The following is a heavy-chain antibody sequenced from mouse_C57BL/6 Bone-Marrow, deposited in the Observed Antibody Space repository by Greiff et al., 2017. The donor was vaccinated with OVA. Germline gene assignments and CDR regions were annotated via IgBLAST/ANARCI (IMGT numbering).Heavy chain of an antibody. CDR3: ARGDYDYDAFDY. Sequence: VQLQQPGAELVMPGASVKLSCKASGYTFNSYWMHWVKQRPGQGLEWIGEIDPSDSYTNYNQKFMGKSTLTVDKSSSTAYMQLSSLTSEDSAVYYCARGDYDYDAFDYWGQGTTLTVSS. D-gene: IGHD2-4*01. V-gene: IGHV1-69*01. J-gene: IGHJ2*01. CDR2: IDPSDSYT. CDR1: GYTFNSYW.